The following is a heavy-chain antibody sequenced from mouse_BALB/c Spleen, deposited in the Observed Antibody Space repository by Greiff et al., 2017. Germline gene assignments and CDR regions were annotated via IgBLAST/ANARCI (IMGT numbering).Heavy chain of an antibody. Sequence: VQLQQSGPELVKPGASVKISCKASGYTFTDYNMHWVKQSHGKSLEWIGYIYPYNGGTGYNQKFKSKATLTVDNSSSTAYMELRSLTSEDSAVYYCARSITTVVATRGFDYWGQGTTLTVSA. CDR1: GYTFTDYN. CDR3: ARSITTVVATRGFDY. CDR2: IYPYNGGT. J-gene: IGHJ2*01. D-gene: IGHD1-1*01. V-gene: IGHV1S29*02.